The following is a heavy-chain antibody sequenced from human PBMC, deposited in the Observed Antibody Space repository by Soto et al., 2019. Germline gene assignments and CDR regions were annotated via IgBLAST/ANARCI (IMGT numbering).Heavy chain of an antibody. CDR1: GYAFASYH. CDR3: ARGHSTDCSNGVCSFFYNHEMDV. J-gene: IGHJ6*02. D-gene: IGHD2-8*01. V-gene: IGHV1-2*04. CDR2: INPKSGGT. Sequence: ASVKVSWKASGYAFASYHLRWVRHAPGQGLEWLGRINPKSGGTSTAQKFQGWVTMTRDRSISTVYMELTRLRSDDTAVYFCARGHSTDCSNGVCSFFYNHEMDVWRQGTTVTVSS.